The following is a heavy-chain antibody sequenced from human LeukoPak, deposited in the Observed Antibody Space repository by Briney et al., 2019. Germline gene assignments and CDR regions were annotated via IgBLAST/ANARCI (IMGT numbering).Heavy chain of an antibody. Sequence: PGGSLRLSCAASGFTFSSYAMSWVRQAPGKGLEWVSAISGSSGSTYYADSVKGRFTISRDNSKNTLYLQMNSLRAEDTAVYYCAKHDGGITIFGVVNPYFDYWGQGTLVTVSS. CDR3: AKHDGGITIFGVVNPYFDY. J-gene: IGHJ4*02. V-gene: IGHV3-23*01. CDR2: ISGSSGST. D-gene: IGHD3-3*01. CDR1: GFTFSSYA.